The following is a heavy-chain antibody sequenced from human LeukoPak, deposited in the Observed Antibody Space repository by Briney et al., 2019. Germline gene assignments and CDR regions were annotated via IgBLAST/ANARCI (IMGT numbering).Heavy chain of an antibody. D-gene: IGHD6-13*01. V-gene: IGHV1-69*05. CDR2: IIPIFGTA. Sequence: ASVKVSCKASGGTFSSYAISWVRQAPGQGLEWVGGIIPIFGTANYAQKFQGRVTITTDESTSTAYMELSSLRSEDTAVYYCARRTLGHSSSWTFDYWGQGTLFTVSS. CDR1: GGTFSSYA. J-gene: IGHJ4*02. CDR3: ARRTLGHSSSWTFDY.